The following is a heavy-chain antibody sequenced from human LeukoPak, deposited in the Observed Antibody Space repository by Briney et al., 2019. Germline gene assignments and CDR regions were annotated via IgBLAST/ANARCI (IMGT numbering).Heavy chain of an antibody. V-gene: IGHV4-59*01. J-gene: IGHJ6*02. CDR2: IHYSGST. Sequence: SETLSLTCTVSGGSISSDYWSWIRQPPGKGLEWIGYIHYSGSTNYNPSLKSRVTISVDTSKNQFSLKLSSVTAADTAVYYCARDRLTRVRGALRYCGMDVWGQGTTVTVSS. CDR3: ARDRLTRVRGALRYCGMDV. D-gene: IGHD3-10*01. CDR1: GGSISSDY.